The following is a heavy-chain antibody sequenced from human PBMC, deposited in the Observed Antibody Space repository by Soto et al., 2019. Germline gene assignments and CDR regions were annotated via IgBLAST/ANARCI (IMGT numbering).Heavy chain of an antibody. V-gene: IGHV4-59*01. CDR1: SVSISSYS. J-gene: IGHJ6*02. D-gene: IGHD3-10*01. CDR3: ARTSGVPYYYNGLDV. CDR2: IYYSGST. Sequence: PSVTLYLTSTASSVSISSYSWNWIRQPTGKGLEWIGYIYYSGSTNYNPSLKSRVTISVDTSQNQFSLKLTSVTGADTAVYYCARTSGVPYYYNGLDVWGQGTTVTVSS.